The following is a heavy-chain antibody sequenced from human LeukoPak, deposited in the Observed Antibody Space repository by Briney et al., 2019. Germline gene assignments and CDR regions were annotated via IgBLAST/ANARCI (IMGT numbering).Heavy chain of an antibody. J-gene: IGHJ6*03. CDR3: ARGSGGSWGPRGYYYYMDV. CDR1: GGSISSYY. CDR2: IYYSGST. D-gene: IGHD2-15*01. V-gene: IGHV4-59*01. Sequence: PSETLSLTCTVSGGSISSYYWSWIRQPPGKGLEWIGYIYYSGSTNYNPSLKSRVTISVKTSKNQFSLKLSSVTAADTAVYYCARGSGGSWGPRGYYYYMDVWGKGTTVTISS.